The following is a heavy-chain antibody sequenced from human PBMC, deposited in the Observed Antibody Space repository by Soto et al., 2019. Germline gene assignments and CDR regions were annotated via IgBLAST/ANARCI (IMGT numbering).Heavy chain of an antibody. CDR3: AKDQNVLRFLEWLTALDY. CDR2: ISSDERNK. CDR1: GFTFSSHG. J-gene: IGHJ4*02. V-gene: IGHV3-30*18. D-gene: IGHD3-3*01. Sequence: QVQLVESGGGVVQPGRSLRLSCAASGFTFSSHGMHWVRQAPGKGLEWVAVISSDERNKYYGDSVKGRFTISRDNSKNTLYLHMNSLRIEVTAVYYCAKDQNVLRFLEWLTALDYWGQGTLVTGSS.